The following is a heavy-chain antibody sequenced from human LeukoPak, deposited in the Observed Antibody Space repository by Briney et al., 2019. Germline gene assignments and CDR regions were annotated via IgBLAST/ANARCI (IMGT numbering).Heavy chain of an antibody. CDR1: GGSISSYY. CDR2: IYYSGST. V-gene: IGHV4-59*12. CDR3: ARESQEKYYFDY. Sequence: PSETLSLTCTVSGGSISSYYWSWIRQPPGKGLEWIGYIYYSGSTNYNPSLKSRVTISVDTYKNQFSLKLSSVTAADTAVYYCARESQEKYYFDYWGQGTLVSVSS. J-gene: IGHJ4*02. D-gene: IGHD5-24*01.